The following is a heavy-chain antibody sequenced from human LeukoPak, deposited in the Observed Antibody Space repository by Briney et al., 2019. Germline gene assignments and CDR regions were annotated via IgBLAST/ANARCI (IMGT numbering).Heavy chain of an antibody. CDR3: ATDPSGSWYLD. CDR2: ISGSRGTT. J-gene: IGHJ4*02. D-gene: IGHD6-13*01. Sequence: GGSLRLSCAASGFTFSSYAMSWVRQAPGKGLECVSSISGSRGTTYYADSVKGRFTISRDNSKNTLYLQMNSLRAEDTAVYYCATDPSGSWYLDWGQGTLVTVSS. CDR1: GFTFSSYA. V-gene: IGHV3-23*01.